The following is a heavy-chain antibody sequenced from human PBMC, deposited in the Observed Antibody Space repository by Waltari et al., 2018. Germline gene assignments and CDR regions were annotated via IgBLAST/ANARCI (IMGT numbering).Heavy chain of an antibody. J-gene: IGHJ2*01. D-gene: IGHD3-10*01. CDR3: ARDRGRAYWYFDL. CDR1: GGSISSGGSY. Sequence: QVQLQESGPGLVKPSQTLSLTCTVSGGSISSGGSYWSWIPQHPGKGLEWIGYIYYSGSTYYNPSLKSRVTISVDTSKNQFSLKLSYVTAADTAVYYCARDRGRAYWYFDLWGRGTLVTVSS. V-gene: IGHV4-31*03. CDR2: IYYSGST.